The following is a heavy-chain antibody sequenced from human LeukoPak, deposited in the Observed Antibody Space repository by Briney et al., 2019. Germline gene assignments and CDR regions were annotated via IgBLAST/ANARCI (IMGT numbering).Heavy chain of an antibody. J-gene: IGHJ6*03. CDR3: AKDHYYYYYMDV. CDR1: GFTFSSYD. Sequence: PGGSLRLSCAASGFTFSSYDMTWVRQAPGRGLEWVSSIRPSGDNTYYGDSVKGRFTISRDNSKNTLFLQMNSLRVEDTAIYYCAKDHYYYYYMDVWGKGTTVSISS. V-gene: IGHV3-23*01. CDR2: IRPSGDNT.